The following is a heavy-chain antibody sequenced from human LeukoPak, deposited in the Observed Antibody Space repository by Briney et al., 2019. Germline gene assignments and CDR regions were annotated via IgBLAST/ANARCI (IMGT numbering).Heavy chain of an antibody. Sequence: ASVKVSCKASGYTFTSYGISWVRQAPGQGLEWMGWISAYNGNTNYAQKLQGRVTMTTDTSTSTAYMELRSLRSDDTAVYYCARAGITMIVVVNPLNYFDYWGQGTLVTVSS. CDR1: GYTFTSYG. J-gene: IGHJ4*02. CDR3: ARAGITMIVVVNPLNYFDY. V-gene: IGHV1-18*01. D-gene: IGHD3-22*01. CDR2: ISAYNGNT.